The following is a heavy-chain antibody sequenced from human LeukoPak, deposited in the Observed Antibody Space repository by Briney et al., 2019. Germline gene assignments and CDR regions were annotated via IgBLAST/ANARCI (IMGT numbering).Heavy chain of an antibody. CDR3: ARDKKSGESSEIDY. Sequence: GGSLRPSCAASGFTFSNYWVHWVRQAPGKGLMWVSRINRDGSTTKYADSVKGRFTVSRDNAKNTLNLQMDSLRAEDTAVYYCARDKKSGESSEIDYWGQGTLVTVSS. V-gene: IGHV3-74*03. D-gene: IGHD3-10*01. J-gene: IGHJ4*02. CDR2: INRDGSTT. CDR1: GFTFSNYW.